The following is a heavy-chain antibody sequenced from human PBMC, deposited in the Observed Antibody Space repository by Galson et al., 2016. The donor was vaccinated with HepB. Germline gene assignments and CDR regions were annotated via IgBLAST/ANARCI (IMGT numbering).Heavy chain of an antibody. Sequence: SLRLSCAASGFTFDSYAMSWVRQAPGKGLEWISGIPSNGIGAQYAGAVKGRFIISRDNSKNVLYLQMKSLRAEDTDKYYCAKDLETSGYDLFGPWGSWGQGILVTVSS. CDR3: AKDLETSGYDLFGPWGS. CDR2: IPSNGIGA. V-gene: IGHV3-23*05. CDR1: GFTFDSYA. J-gene: IGHJ4*02. D-gene: IGHD3-3*01.